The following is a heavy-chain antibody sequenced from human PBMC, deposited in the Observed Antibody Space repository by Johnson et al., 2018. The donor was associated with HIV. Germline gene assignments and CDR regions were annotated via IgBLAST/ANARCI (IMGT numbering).Heavy chain of an antibody. Sequence: QMQLVESGGGVVQPGRSLRLSCAASGITFSSYAMHWVRQAPGKGLEWVAVISYDGSNKYYADSVKGRFTIYRDNSKNQLYLQMNSLRAEDTAVYYCAREQDWGYYDTTAFDIWGQGTMVTVSS. CDR3: AREQDWGYYDTTAFDI. J-gene: IGHJ3*02. D-gene: IGHD3-16*01. CDR2: ISYDGSNK. CDR1: GITFSSYA. V-gene: IGHV3-30*04.